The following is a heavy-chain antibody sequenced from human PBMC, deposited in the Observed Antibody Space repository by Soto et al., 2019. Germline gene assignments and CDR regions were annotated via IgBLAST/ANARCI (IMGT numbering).Heavy chain of an antibody. CDR2: ISGSGGSI. J-gene: IGHJ6*02. Sequence: EAQLLESGGGLVQPGGSLRLSCAASGFTFSTYAMNWVRQAPGNGLEWVSAISGSGGSIHYADSVKGRFTISRDNSKNTLYLQMNSLRDEDTAVYHCVKGYWKGDVWGQGTTVTVSS. CDR3: VKGYWKGDV. CDR1: GFTFSTYA. V-gene: IGHV3-23*01. D-gene: IGHD1-1*01.